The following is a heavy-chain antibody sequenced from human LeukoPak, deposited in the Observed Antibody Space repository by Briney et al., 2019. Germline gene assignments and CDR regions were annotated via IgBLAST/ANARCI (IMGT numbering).Heavy chain of an antibody. V-gene: IGHV3-30-3*01. D-gene: IGHD2-21*01. J-gene: IGHJ3*02. CDR2: ISYDGSNK. CDR1: GFTFSSYA. Sequence: PGGSLRLSCAASGFTFSSYAMHWVRQAPGKGLEWVAVISYDGSNKYYADSVKGRFTISRDNSKNTLYLQMNSLRAEDTAVYYCARDPYSLGAFDIWGQGTMVTVSS. CDR3: ARDPYSLGAFDI.